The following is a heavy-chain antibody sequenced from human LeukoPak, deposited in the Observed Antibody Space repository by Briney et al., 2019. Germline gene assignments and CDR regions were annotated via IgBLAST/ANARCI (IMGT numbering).Heavy chain of an antibody. D-gene: IGHD1-26*01. J-gene: IGHJ4*02. V-gene: IGHV4-59*01. Sequence: SGTLSLTCTVSGGSISSYYWSWIRQPPGKGLEWIGYIYYSGSTNYNPSLKSRVTISVDTSKNQFSLKLSSVTAADTAVYYCARGGSGSYPFDYWGQGTLVTVSS. CDR1: GGSISSYY. CDR3: ARGGSGSYPFDY. CDR2: IYYSGST.